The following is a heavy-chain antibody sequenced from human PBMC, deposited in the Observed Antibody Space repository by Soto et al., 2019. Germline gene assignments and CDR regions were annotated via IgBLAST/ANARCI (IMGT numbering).Heavy chain of an antibody. J-gene: IGHJ4*02. CDR2: ISGGGAGT. Sequence: EVQLLESGGDLVQPGGSLRLSCAASGFTFSSYALSWVRQAPGKGLEWVSAISGGGAGTYYADSVKGGFSISRTNSENTLYLQMNSLRAEDTAVYYCAKANTPTYYYDSSGFYGFDCWGQGTLVTVSS. CDR3: AKANTPTYYYDSSGFYGFDC. CDR1: GFTFSSYA. D-gene: IGHD3-22*01. V-gene: IGHV3-23*01.